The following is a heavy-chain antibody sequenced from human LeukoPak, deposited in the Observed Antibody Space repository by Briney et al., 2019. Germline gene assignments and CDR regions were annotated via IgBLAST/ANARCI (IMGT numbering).Heavy chain of an antibody. CDR1: GYTFTGYY. J-gene: IGHJ6*02. D-gene: IGHD3-3*01. CDR2: INPNSGGT. V-gene: IGHV1-2*02. Sequence: ASVKVSCKASGYTFTGYYMHWVRQAPGQGPEWMGWINPNSGGTNYAQKFQGRVTMTRDTSISTAYMELSRLRSDDTAVYYCARWTRITIFGVVIKRRGYYYGMDVWGQGTTVTVSS. CDR3: ARWTRITIFGVVIKRRGYYYGMDV.